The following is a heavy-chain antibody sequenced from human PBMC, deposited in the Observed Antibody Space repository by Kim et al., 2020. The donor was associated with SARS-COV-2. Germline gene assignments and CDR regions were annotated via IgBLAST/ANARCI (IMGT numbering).Heavy chain of an antibody. CDR3: ARDRLTTVTTVPSDY. D-gene: IGHD4-17*01. J-gene: IGHJ4*02. CDR1: GYNFTGYV. V-gene: IGHV1-3*01. CDR2: INPGNGDT. Sequence: ASVKVSCKASGYNFTGYVIHWVRQAPGQRLEWMGWINPGNGDTKYSQNFQGRVTITRDTSATTAYMELSSLRSEDTAIYYCARDRLTTVTTVPSDYWGQGTLVTVSS.